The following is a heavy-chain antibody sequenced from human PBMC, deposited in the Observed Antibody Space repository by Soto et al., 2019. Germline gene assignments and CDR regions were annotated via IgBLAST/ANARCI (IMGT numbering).Heavy chain of an antibody. D-gene: IGHD3-10*01. CDR1: GYTFTNYG. V-gene: IGHV1-18*01. Sequence: ASVKVSCKASGYTFTNYGIIWVRQAPGQGLEWMGWINTYNGNTNYAQNLQGRVTLTTDTSTSTAYMELRPLRSDDTAVYYCARVEGDYYYGSGSYHFDYWGQGTLVTVS. CDR2: INTYNGNT. CDR3: ARVEGDYYYGSGSYHFDY. J-gene: IGHJ4*02.